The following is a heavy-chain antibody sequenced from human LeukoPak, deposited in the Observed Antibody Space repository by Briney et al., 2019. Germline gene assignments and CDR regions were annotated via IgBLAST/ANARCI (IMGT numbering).Heavy chain of an antibody. CDR2: IFHSGNS. CDR1: GDSISSGDYS. J-gene: IGHJ5*02. CDR3: ARELWFVNAPGSWFDP. V-gene: IGHV4-30-2*01. Sequence: PSQTLSLTCAVSGDSISSGDYSWRWIRQPSGKGLEWIGYIFHSGNSYYNPSLKSRVTISVDKSKNQFSLRLTSVTAADTAVYYCARELWFVNAPGSWFDPWGQGTLVTVSS. D-gene: IGHD3-10*01.